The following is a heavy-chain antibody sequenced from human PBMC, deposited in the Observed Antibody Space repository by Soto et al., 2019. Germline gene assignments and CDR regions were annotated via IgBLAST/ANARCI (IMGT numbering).Heavy chain of an antibody. D-gene: IGHD5-12*01. Sequence: QPGGSLRLSCAASGFTFSSYAMSWVRQAPGKGLEWVSAISGSGGSTYYADSVKGRFTISRDNSKNTLYLQMNSLRAEDTAVYYCAKDPTDSVGVATSGYFDSWGQGPLVTVSS. CDR1: GFTFSSYA. CDR2: ISGSGGST. CDR3: AKDPTDSVGVATSGYFDS. J-gene: IGHJ4*02. V-gene: IGHV3-23*01.